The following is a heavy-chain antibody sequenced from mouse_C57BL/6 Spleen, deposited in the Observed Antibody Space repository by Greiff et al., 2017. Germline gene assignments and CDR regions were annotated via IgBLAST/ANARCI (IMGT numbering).Heavy chain of an antibody. CDR1: GYTFTGYR. J-gene: IGHJ4*01. CDR3: ARKELDYYAMDY. Sequence: QVQLQQSGAELMKPGASVKLSCKATGYTFTGYRIERVKQRPGHGLEWIGEILPVSGSTNYNEKFKGKATCTAETSTNTAYKQLSSLATEHSAIYYCARKELDYYAMDYWGQGTSVTVS. V-gene: IGHV1-9*01. CDR2: ILPVSGST.